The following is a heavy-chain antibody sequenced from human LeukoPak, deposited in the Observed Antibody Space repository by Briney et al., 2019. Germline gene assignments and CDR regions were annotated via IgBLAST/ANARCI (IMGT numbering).Heavy chain of an antibody. V-gene: IGHV3-74*01. D-gene: IGHD3-16*01. CDR1: GFIFSSYW. CDR3: ARPRPGWSSVMPYFDY. Sequence: GGSLRLSCAASGFIFSSYWMHWVRHAPGKGLAWVSRINTDGSSTSYADSVKGRFTISRDNAKNTLYLQMNSLRAEDTAVYYCARPRPGWSSVMPYFDYWGQGTLVTVSS. CDR2: INTDGSST. J-gene: IGHJ4*02.